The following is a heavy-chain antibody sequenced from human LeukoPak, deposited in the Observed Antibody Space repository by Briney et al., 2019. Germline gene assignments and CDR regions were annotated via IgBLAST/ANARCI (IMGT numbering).Heavy chain of an antibody. CDR2: IYSGGNT. V-gene: IGHV3-66*04. D-gene: IGHD3-22*01. CDR1: GFTFSSNY. CDR3: ARLGMGYYDSSGYYPDY. Sequence: GGSLRLSCAASGFTFSSNYMSWVRQAPGKGLEGVSSIYSGGNTYYADSVEGRFTISRDNSKNTLYLQVNSLRAEDTAVYYCARLGMGYYDSSGYYPDYWGQGTLVTVSS. J-gene: IGHJ4*02.